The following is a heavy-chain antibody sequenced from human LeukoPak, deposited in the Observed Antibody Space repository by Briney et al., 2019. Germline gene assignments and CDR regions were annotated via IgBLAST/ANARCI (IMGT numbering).Heavy chain of an antibody. J-gene: IGHJ4*02. CDR3: ARDEKGSYYFDY. CDR1: GFTFSSYA. CDR2: ISYDGSNK. V-gene: IGHV3-30-3*01. Sequence: PGRSLRLSCAASGFTFSSYAMHWVRQAPGKGLEWVAVISYDGSNKYYADSVKGRFTISRDNSKNTLYLQMNSLRAEDTAVYYCARDEKGSYYFDYWGQGTLVTVSS. D-gene: IGHD1-26*01.